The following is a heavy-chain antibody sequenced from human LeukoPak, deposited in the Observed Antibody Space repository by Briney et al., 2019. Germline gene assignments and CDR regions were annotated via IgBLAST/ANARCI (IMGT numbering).Heavy chain of an antibody. J-gene: IGHJ4*02. CDR3: ARDYCSSPTCYLFHGTPRLED. CDR2: IIPILGIA. D-gene: IGHD2-2*01. CDR1: GGTFSSYA. V-gene: IGHV1-69*04. Sequence: ASVKVSCKASGGTFSSYAISWVRQAPGQGLEWMGRIIPILGIANYAQKFQGRVTITADKSTSTAYMELSSLRSEDTAVYYCARDYCSSPTCYLFHGTPRLEDWGQGTLVTISS.